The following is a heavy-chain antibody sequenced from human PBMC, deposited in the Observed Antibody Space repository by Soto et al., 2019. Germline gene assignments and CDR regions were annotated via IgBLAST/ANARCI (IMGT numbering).Heavy chain of an antibody. D-gene: IGHD3-22*01. CDR3: VTTAFASSG. CDR2: MNPNTGNT. CDR1: GYTFTSYD. J-gene: IGHJ4*02. Sequence: QVQLVQSGAEVKKPGASVKVSCKTSGYTFTSYDINWVRQATGQGLEWMGWMNPNTGNTGYAQNLQGRVTLSRDTSISTAYMELSSRRSQDTAVYYCVTTAFASSGWGQGTLVTVSS. V-gene: IGHV1-8*01.